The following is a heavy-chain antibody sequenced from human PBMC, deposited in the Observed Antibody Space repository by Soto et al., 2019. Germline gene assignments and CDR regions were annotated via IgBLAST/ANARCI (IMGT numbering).Heavy chain of an antibody. D-gene: IGHD1-26*01. CDR3: ARRGRRSGNYADAFDI. J-gene: IGHJ3*02. Sequence: EVQLVESGGGLVQPGGSLRLSCAASGFTFSGYWMSWARQAPGKGLEWVANIKQDGSENYFVDSVKGRFTISRDNAKNSLYLQMNSLKTDDTAVYYCARRGRRSGNYADAFDIGGQGTMVTVSS. V-gene: IGHV3-7*03. CDR2: IKQDGSEN. CDR1: GFTFSGYW.